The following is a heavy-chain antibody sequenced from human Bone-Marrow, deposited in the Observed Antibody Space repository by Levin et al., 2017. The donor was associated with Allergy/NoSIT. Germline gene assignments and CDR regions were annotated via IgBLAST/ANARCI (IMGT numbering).Heavy chain of an antibody. D-gene: IGHD6-19*01. CDR2: SRNKANSYST. V-gene: IGHV3-72*01. J-gene: IGHJ4*02. CDR3: ARGIPLAGNYFDP. CDR1: GFPFSDHY. Sequence: PGGSLRLSCAASGFPFSDHYMDWVRQAPGKGLEWVGRSRNKANSYSTEYAASVKGRFTISRDASKSSVYLQMNSLKTEDTATYYCARGIPLAGNYFDPWGQGTLVTVSS.